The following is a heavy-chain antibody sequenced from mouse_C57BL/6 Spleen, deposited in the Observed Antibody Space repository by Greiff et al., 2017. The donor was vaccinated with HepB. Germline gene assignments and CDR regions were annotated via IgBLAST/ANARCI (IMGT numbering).Heavy chain of an antibody. J-gene: IGHJ4*01. V-gene: IGHV1-18*01. Sequence: EVQLQQSGPELVKPGASVKIPCKASGYTFTDFNMDWVKQSHGKSLEWIGDINPNNGGTIYNQKFKGKATLTVDKSSSTAYMERRSLTSEDTAVYYCAREAKESLRPSYAMDYWGQGTSVTVSS. D-gene: IGHD1-2*01. CDR1: GYTFTDFN. CDR3: AREAKESLRPSYAMDY. CDR2: INPNNGGT.